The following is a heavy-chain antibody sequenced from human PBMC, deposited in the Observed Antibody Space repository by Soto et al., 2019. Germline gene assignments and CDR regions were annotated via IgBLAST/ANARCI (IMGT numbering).Heavy chain of an antibody. CDR2: ISNSGYTT. Sequence: PGGSLRVSCAASGFTFGNYAMNWVRQAPGKGLEWVSTISNSGYTTYYADSVKGRFTISRENSKNTLNQQMNSLRADDTAVYFCAKDRGRPDYYNGMDVWAQGTTVTVSS. V-gene: IGHV3-23*01. CDR1: GFTFGNYA. J-gene: IGHJ6*02. CDR3: AKDRGRPDYYNGMDV. D-gene: IGHD1-26*01.